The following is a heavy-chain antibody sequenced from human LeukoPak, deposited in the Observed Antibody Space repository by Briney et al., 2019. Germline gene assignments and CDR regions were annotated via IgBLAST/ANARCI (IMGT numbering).Heavy chain of an antibody. CDR1: GFTFSNYW. J-gene: IGHJ4*02. Sequence: GGSLRLSCAASGFTFSNYWMNWVRQAPGKGLEWVASIKQDGSEKYYVDSVKGRFTISRDNAKNSLYLQMNSLRAEDTAVYYCARDHTVDSLVFDYWGQGTLVTVSS. D-gene: IGHD5-12*01. CDR2: IKQDGSEK. V-gene: IGHV3-7*01. CDR3: ARDHTVDSLVFDY.